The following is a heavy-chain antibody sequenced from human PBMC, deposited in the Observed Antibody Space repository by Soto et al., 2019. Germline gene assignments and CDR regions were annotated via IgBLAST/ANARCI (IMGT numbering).Heavy chain of an antibody. D-gene: IGHD6-6*01. CDR3: AKDDYSSSSGMDY. CDR1: GFTFDDYA. V-gene: IGHV3-9*01. J-gene: IGHJ4*02. Sequence: EVQLVESGGGLVQPGRSLRLSCAASGFTFDDYAMHWVRQAPGKGLEWVSSINWNSGSIGYADSVKGRFTISRDNAKNSLYLQMTSLRAEDTALYYCAKDDYSSSSGMDYWGQGTLVTVSP. CDR2: INWNSGSI.